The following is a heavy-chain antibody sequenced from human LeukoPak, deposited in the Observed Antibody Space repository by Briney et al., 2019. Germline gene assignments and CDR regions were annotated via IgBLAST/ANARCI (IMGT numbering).Heavy chain of an antibody. Sequence: ASVKVSCKASGYTFTSYDINWVRQAPGQGLEWMGWINPNSGGTKYAEKFQGRVTMTRDMSISTAYMELSRLTSDDTAIYFCAGGYRDSRGLCLDSWGQGTLVTVSS. CDR1: GYTFTSYD. D-gene: IGHD3-22*01. J-gene: IGHJ5*01. CDR3: AGGYRDSRGLCLDS. V-gene: IGHV1-2*02. CDR2: INPNSGGT.